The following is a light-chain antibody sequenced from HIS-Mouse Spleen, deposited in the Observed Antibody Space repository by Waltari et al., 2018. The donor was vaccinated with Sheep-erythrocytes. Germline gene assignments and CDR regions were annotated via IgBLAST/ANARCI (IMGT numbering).Light chain of an antibody. J-gene: IGLJ1*01. Sequence: QSALTQPRSVSGSPGQSVTISCTGTSSDVGGYNYVSWYQQHPGKAPKLMIYDVSKRPPWGPDLFSCSKSGNTACLTISGLQAEEEADYYCCSYAGSYNHVFATGTKVTVL. V-gene: IGLV2-11*01. CDR2: DVS. CDR1: SSDVGGYNY. CDR3: CSYAGSYNHV.